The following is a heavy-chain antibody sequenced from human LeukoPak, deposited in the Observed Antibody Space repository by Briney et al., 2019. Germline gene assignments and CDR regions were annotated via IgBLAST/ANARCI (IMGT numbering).Heavy chain of an antibody. Sequence: PSETLSLTCAVSGGSISSTDSLSWVRQPPGKGLEWIGEIYHSGSTNYNPSLKSRVTISVDESKSQFSLKLTSLTAADTAIYYCARVVYDISTGDLSYYMDVWGKGTTVTVSS. CDR1: GGSISSTDS. J-gene: IGHJ6*03. D-gene: IGHD3-9*01. CDR3: ARVVYDISTGDLSYYMDV. CDR2: IYHSGST. V-gene: IGHV4-4*02.